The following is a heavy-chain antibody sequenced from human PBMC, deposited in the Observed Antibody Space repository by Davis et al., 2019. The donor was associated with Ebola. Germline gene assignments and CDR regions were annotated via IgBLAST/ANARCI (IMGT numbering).Heavy chain of an antibody. CDR1: GFTFGNYA. CDR2: IRGRSYGGTT. V-gene: IGHV3-49*03. D-gene: IGHD1-1*01. J-gene: IGHJ5*02. Sequence: GESLKISCTASGFTFGNYAMSWFRQAPGKGLEWVSFIRGRSYGGTTEYAASVNGRFTISRDDSKSIAYLQMNSLKTEDTAVYYCTRGVIGYGDSRGTGFDPWGQGTLVTVSS. CDR3: TRGVIGYGDSRGTGFDP.